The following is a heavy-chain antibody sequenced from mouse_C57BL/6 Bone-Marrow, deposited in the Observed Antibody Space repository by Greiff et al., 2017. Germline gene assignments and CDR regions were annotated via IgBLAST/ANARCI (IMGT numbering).Heavy chain of an antibody. D-gene: IGHD1-1*01. CDR3: ARSGYYGSKGYFDY. CDR2: IYPRSGNT. Sequence: QVQLQQSGAELGRPGASVKLSCKASGYTFTSYGISWVKQRTGQGLEWIGEIYPRSGNTYYNEKFKGKATLTADKSSSTAYMELRSLTSEDSAVYFCARSGYYGSKGYFDYWGQGTTLTVSS. V-gene: IGHV1-81*01. CDR1: GYTFTSYG. J-gene: IGHJ2*01.